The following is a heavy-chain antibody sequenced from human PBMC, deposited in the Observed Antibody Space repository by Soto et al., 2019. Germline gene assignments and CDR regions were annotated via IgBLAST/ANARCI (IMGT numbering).Heavy chain of an antibody. CDR1: GYTFTSYG. V-gene: IGHV1-18*01. CDR2: ISAYNGNT. Sequence: ASVKVSCKASGYTFTSYGISWVRQAPGQGLEWMGWISAYNGNTNYAQKLQGRVTMTTDTSTSTAYMELSSLRSDDTAVYYCARDRSVEARGKAVAGLDYWGQGTLVTVSS. J-gene: IGHJ4*02. CDR3: ARDRSVEARGKAVAGLDY. D-gene: IGHD6-13*01.